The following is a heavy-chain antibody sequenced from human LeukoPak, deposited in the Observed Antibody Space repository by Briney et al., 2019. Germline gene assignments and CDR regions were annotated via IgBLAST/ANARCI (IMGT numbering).Heavy chain of an antibody. D-gene: IGHD3-9*01. CDR2: IYYSGST. J-gene: IGHJ4*02. V-gene: IGHV4-39*01. Sequence: SETLSLTCTVSGGSISSSSYYWGWIRQPPGKGLEWIGSIYYSGSTYYNPSLKSRVTISVDTSKNQFSLKLSSVTAADTAVYYCATFALRYFDWLYFDYWGQGTLVTVSS. CDR1: GGSISSSSYY. CDR3: ATFALRYFDWLYFDY.